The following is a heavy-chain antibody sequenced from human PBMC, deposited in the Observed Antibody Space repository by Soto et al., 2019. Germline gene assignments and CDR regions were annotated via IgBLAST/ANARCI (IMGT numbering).Heavy chain of an antibody. J-gene: IGHJ4*02. V-gene: IGHV1-18*01. CDR2: ISTYNGNT. CDR1: GDTSTIYG. CDR3: ARGYSSGYYDS. Sequence: QVQLVQSGAEVKKPGASVKVSCKASGDTSTIYGFTWVRQARGQGLEWMGWISTYNGNTNSAQKLQGRVTVTTDTSTNTAYLELRSLRSDDTAVYYCARGYSSGYYDSWGQGTLVTVSS. D-gene: IGHD6-19*01.